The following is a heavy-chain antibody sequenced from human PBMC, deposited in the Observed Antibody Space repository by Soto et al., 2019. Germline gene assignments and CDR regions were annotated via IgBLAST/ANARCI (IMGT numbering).Heavy chain of an antibody. V-gene: IGHV3-23*01. J-gene: IGHJ4*02. Sequence: EVQLLESGGGLVQPGGSLRLSCAASGFTFSSYAMSWVRQAPGKGLEWVSAISGSGGSTYYADSVKGRFTISSDNSKNTLYLQMNSLRAEDTAVYYCAKSKAGDFLIDYWGQGTLVTVSS. CDR1: GFTFSSYA. CDR2: ISGSGGST. CDR3: AKSKAGDFLIDY. D-gene: IGHD1-26*01.